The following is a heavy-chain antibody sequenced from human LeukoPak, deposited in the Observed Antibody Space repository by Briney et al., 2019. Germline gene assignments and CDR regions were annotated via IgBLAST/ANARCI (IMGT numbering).Heavy chain of an antibody. CDR2: IHTSGST. V-gene: IGHV4-4*07. CDR1: GGSISSYY. Sequence: SETLSLTCTVSGGSISSYYWRWIRQPAGKGLEWIGRIHTSGSTNYNPSLKSRVTMSVDTSKKQFSLKLTSVTAACTAAYYCARAGDYGDYVGWFDPWGQGTLVTVSS. J-gene: IGHJ5*02. CDR3: ARAGDYGDYVGWFDP. D-gene: IGHD4-17*01.